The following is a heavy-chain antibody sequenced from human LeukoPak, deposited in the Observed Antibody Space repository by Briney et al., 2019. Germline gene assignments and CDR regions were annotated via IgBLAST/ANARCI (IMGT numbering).Heavy chain of an antibody. J-gene: IGHJ4*02. V-gene: IGHV1-69*05. D-gene: IGHD5-12*01. Sequence: SVKVSCKASGGTFSSYAISWVRQAPGQGLEWMGRIIPIFGTANYAQKFQGRVTIPTDESTSTAYMELSSLRSEDTAVYYCARDDSLSGYDLYYFDYWGQGTLVTVSS. CDR2: IIPIFGTA. CDR3: ARDDSLSGYDLYYFDY. CDR1: GGTFSSYA.